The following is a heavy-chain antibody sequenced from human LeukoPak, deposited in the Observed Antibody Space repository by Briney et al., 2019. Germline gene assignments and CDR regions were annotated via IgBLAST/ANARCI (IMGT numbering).Heavy chain of an antibody. Sequence: GGSLRLSCAASGFTFSDYWMHWVRQVPGKGLVWVSYINPDGSDTNYADSVKGRFTISRDNAKNRLHLQMSGLRAEDTAVYYCAKDPVDATPIDYWGQGTLVTVSS. CDR3: AKDPVDATPIDY. D-gene: IGHD2-15*01. CDR1: GFTFSDYW. V-gene: IGHV3-74*01. J-gene: IGHJ4*02. CDR2: INPDGSDT.